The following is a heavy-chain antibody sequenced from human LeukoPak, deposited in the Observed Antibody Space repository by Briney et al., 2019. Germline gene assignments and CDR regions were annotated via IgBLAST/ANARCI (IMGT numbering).Heavy chain of an antibody. V-gene: IGHV4-34*01. CDR1: GGSFSGYY. CDR2: INHSGST. CDR3: AREYDCSSTSCYSVWFDP. D-gene: IGHD2-2*01. Sequence: SETLSLTCAVYGGSFSGYYWSWIRQPPGKGLEWIGEINHSGSTYYNPSLKSRVTISVDTSKNQFSPKLSSVTAADTAVYYCAREYDCSSTSCYSVWFDPWGQGTLVTVSS. J-gene: IGHJ5*02.